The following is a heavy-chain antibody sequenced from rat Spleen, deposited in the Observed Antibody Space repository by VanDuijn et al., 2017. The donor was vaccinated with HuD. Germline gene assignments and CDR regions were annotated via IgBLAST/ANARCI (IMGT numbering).Heavy chain of an antibody. CDR2: ITTGIANT. V-gene: IGHV5-25*01. CDR1: GFIFSDYY. CDR3: VRQGYLRDWYFDF. D-gene: IGHD2-5*01. Sequence: EVQLVESGGGLVQPGRSMKLSCAASGFIFSDYYMAWVRQAPTKGLEWVASITTGIANTYYRDPVKGRFTISRDNAKSTLYLEMDSLRSEDMATYYCVRQGYLRDWYFDFWGPGTMVTVSS. J-gene: IGHJ1*01.